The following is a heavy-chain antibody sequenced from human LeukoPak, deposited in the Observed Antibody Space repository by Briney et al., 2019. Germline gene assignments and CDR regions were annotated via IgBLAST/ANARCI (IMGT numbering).Heavy chain of an antibody. D-gene: IGHD6-13*01. CDR1: GGSISSGGYS. V-gene: IGHV4-30-2*01. CDR3: ARGIAAAVADY. J-gene: IGHJ4*02. Sequence: SQTLSLTCALSGGSISSGGYSWSWIRQPPGKGLEWIGYIYHSGSTYYNPSLKSRVTISVDRSKNQFSLKLSSVTAADTAVYYCARGIAAAVADYWGQGTLVTVSS. CDR2: IYHSGST.